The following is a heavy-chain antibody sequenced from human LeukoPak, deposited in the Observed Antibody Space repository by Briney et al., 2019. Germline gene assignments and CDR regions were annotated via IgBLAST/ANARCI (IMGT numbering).Heavy chain of an antibody. Sequence: SETLSLTCAVYGGSFSGYYWSWIRQPPGKGLEWIGEINHSGSTNYIPSLKSRVTISVDTSKNQFSLKLSSVTAADTAVYYCAGGEWELGYWGQGTLVTVSS. J-gene: IGHJ4*02. V-gene: IGHV4-34*01. D-gene: IGHD1-26*01. CDR1: GGSFSGYY. CDR2: INHSGST. CDR3: AGGEWELGY.